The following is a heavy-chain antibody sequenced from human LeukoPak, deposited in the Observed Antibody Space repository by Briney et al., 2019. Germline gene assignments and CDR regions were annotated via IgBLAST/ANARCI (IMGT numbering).Heavy chain of an antibody. Sequence: GGSLRLSCAASGFTFSSYAMSWVRQAPGRGLEWVSTISGSGDSTYYADSVKGRFTISRDNSKNTLYLQMNSLIPEDTAVYYCPKGCASTSCYTSEYWGQGTLVTVSS. CDR3: PKGCASTSCYTSEY. J-gene: IGHJ4*02. CDR1: GFTFSSYA. CDR2: ISGSGDST. V-gene: IGHV3-23*01. D-gene: IGHD2-2*02.